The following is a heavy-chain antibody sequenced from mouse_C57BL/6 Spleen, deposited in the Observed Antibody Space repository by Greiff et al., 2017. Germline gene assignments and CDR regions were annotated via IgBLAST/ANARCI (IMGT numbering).Heavy chain of an antibody. CDR2: IYPGNSDT. J-gene: IGHJ4*01. D-gene: IGHD1-1*01. Sequence: EVQRVESGTVLARPGASVKMSCKTSGYTFTSYWMHWVKQRPGQGLEWIGAIYPGNSDTSYNQKFKGKAKLTAVTSASTAYMELSSLTNEDSAVYYCTTVVANYYAMDYWGQGTSVTVSS. CDR3: TTVVANYYAMDY. CDR1: GYTFTSYW. V-gene: IGHV1-5*01.